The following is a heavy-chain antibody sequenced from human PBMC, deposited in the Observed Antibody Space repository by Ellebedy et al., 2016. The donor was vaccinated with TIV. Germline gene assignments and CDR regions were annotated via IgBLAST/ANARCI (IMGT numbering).Heavy chain of an antibody. V-gene: IGHV1-18*04. D-gene: IGHD3-16*01. J-gene: IGHJ6*02. CDR3: ARGDRLPSLYIYGMDV. CDR1: GYTFSNYF. CDR2: ISAYSGNT. Sequence: AASVKVSCKASGYTFSNYFVHWVRQAPGQGLDWMGWISAYSGNTNYAQKFQGRVTMTTDTSTDTGYMELRSLRSEDTAVYYCARGDRLPSLYIYGMDVWGQGTTVTVSS.